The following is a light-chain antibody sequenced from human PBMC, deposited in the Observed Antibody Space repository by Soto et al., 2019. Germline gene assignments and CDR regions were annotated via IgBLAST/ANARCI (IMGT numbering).Light chain of an antibody. V-gene: IGLV4-69*01. Sequence: QSVLTQSPSASASLGASVKLTCTLSSGHSSDAIAWHQQQPEKGPRYLMKLNSDGSHSKGDGIPDRFSGSSSGAERYLTISSHQAEDAADYYCQNWGTGIVIFGGGTKVTVL. CDR2: LNSDGSH. CDR1: SGHSSDA. CDR3: QNWGTGIVI. J-gene: IGLJ2*01.